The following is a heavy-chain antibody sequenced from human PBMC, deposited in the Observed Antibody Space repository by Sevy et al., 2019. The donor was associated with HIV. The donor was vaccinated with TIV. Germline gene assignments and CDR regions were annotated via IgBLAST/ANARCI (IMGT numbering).Heavy chain of an antibody. V-gene: IGHV3-7*04. Sequence: GGSLRLSCVASGLIFGSFWMSWVRQVPGKGLEWVANINQDGTTTYYLGSVRGRFTISRDNAKKSVYLQMNSLRAEDSALYYCVRAIAILDSFWGQGTLVTVSS. D-gene: IGHD3-9*01. CDR3: VRAIAILDSF. CDR1: GLIFGSFW. J-gene: IGHJ4*02. CDR2: INQDGTTT.